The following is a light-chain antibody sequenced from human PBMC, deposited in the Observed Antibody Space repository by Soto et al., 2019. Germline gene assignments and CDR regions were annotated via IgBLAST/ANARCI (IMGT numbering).Light chain of an antibody. CDR1: SSDIGGYNY. Sequence: QSVLTQPPSASGTPGQSVTISCTGTSSDIGGYNYVSWYQQHPGKAPKLMISEASKRPSGVPDRFSGSKSGNTASLTVSGLQAEDEADYYCSSYAVSNILVFGGGTKLTVL. CDR3: SSYAVSNILV. V-gene: IGLV2-8*01. CDR2: EAS. J-gene: IGLJ2*01.